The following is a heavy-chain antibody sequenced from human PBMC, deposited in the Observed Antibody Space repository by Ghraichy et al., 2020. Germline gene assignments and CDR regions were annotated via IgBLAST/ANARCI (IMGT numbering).Heavy chain of an antibody. D-gene: IGHD3-10*01. J-gene: IGHJ6*02. CDR3: ARVTMVRGGDV. V-gene: IGHV4-59*01. CDR1: GGSISSYY. Sequence: SETLSLTCTVSGGSISSYYWSWIQQPPGKGLEWIGYIYYSGSTNYNPSLKSRVTISVDTSKNQFSLKLSSVTAADTAVYYCARVTMVRGGDVWGQGTTVTVSS. CDR2: IYYSGST.